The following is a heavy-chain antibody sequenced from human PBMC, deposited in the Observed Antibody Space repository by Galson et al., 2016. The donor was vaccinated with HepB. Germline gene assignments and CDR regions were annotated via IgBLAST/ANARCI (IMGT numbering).Heavy chain of an antibody. D-gene: IGHD3-3*01. V-gene: IGHV3-30*04. CDR1: GFTFSSYA. CDR2: MSDDASNI. J-gene: IGHJ5*02. CDR3: ARGFDSFGVLSGDWFDP. Sequence: SLRLSCAASGFTFSSYAMHWVRQLPGKGLEWVAVMSDDASNIDYADSVKGRFTISRDYSKNTVHLQTNNLRAEDTAVYYCARGFDSFGVLSGDWFDPLGQGTLVTVSS.